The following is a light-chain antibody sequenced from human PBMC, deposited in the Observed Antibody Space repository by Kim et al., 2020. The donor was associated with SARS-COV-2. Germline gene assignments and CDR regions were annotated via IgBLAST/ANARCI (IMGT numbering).Light chain of an antibody. CDR2: EVN. CDR1: SSDVGSYNL. CDR3: CSYAGSSTFYV. V-gene: IGLV2-23*02. Sequence: QSALTQPASVSGSPGQSITISCTGTSSDVGSYNLVSWYQQHPGKAPKLMIYEVNKRSSGVSNRFSASKSDNTASLTISGLQAEDEADYYCCSYAGSSTFYVFGTGTKVTVL. J-gene: IGLJ1*01.